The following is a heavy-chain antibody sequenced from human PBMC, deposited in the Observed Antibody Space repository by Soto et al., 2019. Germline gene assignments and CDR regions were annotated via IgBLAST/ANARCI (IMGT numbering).Heavy chain of an antibody. V-gene: IGHV1-69*13. J-gene: IGHJ6*02. CDR2: IIPMFGTT. CDR3: ARRVVVAAISKVAYYYQGLAV. D-gene: IGHD2-21*02. Sequence: SVKVSCKASGGTFSSYASSWVRQAPGHGLEWMGGIIPMFGTTNYAQRFQDRVTITADESTSTAYMDVSSLRSEDTAVYYCARRVVVAAISKVAYYYQGLAVWGQRTTVTVSS. CDR1: GGTFSSYA.